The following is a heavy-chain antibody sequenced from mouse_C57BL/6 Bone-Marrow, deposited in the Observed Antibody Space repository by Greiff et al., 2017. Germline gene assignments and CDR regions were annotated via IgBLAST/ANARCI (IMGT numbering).Heavy chain of an antibody. CDR1: GYTFTSYW. CDR3: ARGGSSYAMDY. J-gene: IGHJ4*01. CDR2: IHPNSGST. D-gene: IGHD1-1*01. V-gene: IGHV1-64*01. Sequence: QVQLQQPGAELVKPGASVKLSCKASGYTFTSYWMHWVKQRPGQGLEWIGMIHPNSGSTHYTEKFKGKATLTVDKSSSTAYMQLSSLTSEDAAVYYCARGGSSYAMDYWGQGTSVTVSS.